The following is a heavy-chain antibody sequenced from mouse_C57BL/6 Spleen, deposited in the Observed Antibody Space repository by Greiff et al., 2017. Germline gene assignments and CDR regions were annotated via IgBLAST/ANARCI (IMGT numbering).Heavy chain of an antibody. CDR1: GFTFSDYY. CDR3: AREYSTVGYAMDF. V-gene: IGHV5-16*01. J-gene: IGHJ4*01. Sequence: EVKLVESEGGLVQPGSSMKLSCTASGFTFSDYYMAWVRQVPEKGLEWVANISYDGSSTYYLDSLRSRFIISRNNANNILYLQMSSLKSADTATYYCAREYSTVGYAMDFWGKGTTVTVSS. CDR2: ISYDGSST. D-gene: IGHD2-5*01.